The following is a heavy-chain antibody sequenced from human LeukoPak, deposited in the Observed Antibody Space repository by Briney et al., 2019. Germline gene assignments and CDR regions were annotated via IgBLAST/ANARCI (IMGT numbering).Heavy chain of an antibody. D-gene: IGHD5-18*01. J-gene: IGHJ4*02. CDR3: ARERGYSYGAHCDY. CDR1: GFTFSSYG. Sequence: GGSLRLSCAASGFTFSSYGMHWVRQVPGKGLEWVTVIWYDGSNKYYADSVKGRFTISRDNSKNTVYLQMNSLRAEDTAVYYCARERGYSYGAHCDYWGQGTLVTVSS. V-gene: IGHV3-33*01. CDR2: IWYDGSNK.